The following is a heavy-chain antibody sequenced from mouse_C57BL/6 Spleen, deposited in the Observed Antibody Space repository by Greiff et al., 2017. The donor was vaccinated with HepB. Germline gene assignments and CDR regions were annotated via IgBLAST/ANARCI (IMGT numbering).Heavy chain of an antibody. D-gene: IGHD2-4*01. J-gene: IGHJ3*01. Sequence: QVHVKQSGPELVKPGASVKISCKASGYSFTSYYIHWVKQRPGQGLEWIGWIYPGSGNTKYNEKFKGKATLTADTSSSTAYMQLSSLTSEDSAVYYCARWSYDYGAYWGQGTLVTVSA. CDR2: IYPGSGNT. V-gene: IGHV1-66*01. CDR1: GYSFTSYY. CDR3: ARWSYDYGAY.